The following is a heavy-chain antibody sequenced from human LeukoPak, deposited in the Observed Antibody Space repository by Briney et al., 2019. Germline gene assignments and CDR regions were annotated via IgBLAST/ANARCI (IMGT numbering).Heavy chain of an antibody. CDR3: TREGVTAPGDY. D-gene: IGHD2-21*02. CDR2: IRSSGSSI. Sequence: GGSLRLSCPASGFTFSNYEMNWVRQAPGKGLEWVSNIRSSGSSIYYADSVKGRFTISRDNAKDSLYLQMNSLRAEDTAVYYCTREGVTAPGDYWGQGTLVTVSS. V-gene: IGHV3-48*03. J-gene: IGHJ4*02. CDR1: GFTFSNYE.